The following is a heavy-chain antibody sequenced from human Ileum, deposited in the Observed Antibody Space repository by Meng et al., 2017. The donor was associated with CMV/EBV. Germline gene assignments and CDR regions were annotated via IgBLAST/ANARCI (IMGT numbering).Heavy chain of an antibody. CDR2: IWYDGTRK. CDR1: GFTFTTYG. CDR3: ARDVDTSSHYGWFDP. Sequence: SGFTFTTYGIHWVRQPPGKGLEWVAVIWYDGTRKYYADSVKGRFTVSRDTSRNILYLQMNSLRAEDTAMYYCARDVDTSSHYGWFDPWGQGTLVTVSS. D-gene: IGHD3-22*01. V-gene: IGHV3-33*01. J-gene: IGHJ5*02.